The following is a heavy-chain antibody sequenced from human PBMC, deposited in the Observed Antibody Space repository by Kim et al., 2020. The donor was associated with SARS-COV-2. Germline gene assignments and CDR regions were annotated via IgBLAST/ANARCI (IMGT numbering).Heavy chain of an antibody. J-gene: IGHJ6*02. V-gene: IGHV3-7*01. CDR3: VRYGYYDSRPMDV. CDR1: GFTFSRYW. D-gene: IGHD3-10*01. Sequence: GGSLRLSCAASGFTFSRYWMTWGRQAPGKGLEWVANIKPDGSEEYYVDSVKGRFTISRDNAKNSLYLQMNSLRAEDTAVYYCVRYGYYDSRPMDVWGQGTTVTVSS. CDR2: IKPDGSEE.